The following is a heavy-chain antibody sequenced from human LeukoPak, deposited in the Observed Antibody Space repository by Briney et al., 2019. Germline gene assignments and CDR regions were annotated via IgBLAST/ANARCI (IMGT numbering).Heavy chain of an antibody. CDR1: GFTFSHHW. Sequence: GESLRLSCEASGFTFSHHWMSWVRQAPGKGLEWVANINQDGSEGYYVDSVKGRFTISRDSDKNSLYLQMSSLRGEDTAVYYCARDADSYADHWGQGTLVTVSS. J-gene: IGHJ1*01. CDR3: ARDADSYADH. V-gene: IGHV3-7*04. CDR2: INQDGSEG. D-gene: IGHD2-2*01.